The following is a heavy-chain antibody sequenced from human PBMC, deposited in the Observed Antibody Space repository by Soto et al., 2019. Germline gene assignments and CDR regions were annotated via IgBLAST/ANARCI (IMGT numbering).Heavy chain of an antibody. J-gene: IGHJ4*02. D-gene: IGHD6-25*01. Sequence: TSETLSLTCTVSGGSISTYYWSWIRQPPGKGLEWIGYIYYSGSDSGSTNYIPSLKSRVTISVDMSKNQFSLKLTSVTAADTAVYFCTRGSGDFWGQGTLVTVSS. CDR1: GGSISTYY. V-gene: IGHV4-59*01. CDR2: IYYSGSDSGST. CDR3: TRGSGDF.